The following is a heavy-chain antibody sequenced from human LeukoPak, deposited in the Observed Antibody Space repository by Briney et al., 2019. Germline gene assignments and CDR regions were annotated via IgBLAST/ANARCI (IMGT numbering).Heavy chain of an antibody. CDR1: GGPFSGYY. CDR2: INHSGST. Sequence: SETLSLTCAVYGGPFSGYYWSWIRQPPGKGLEWIGEINHSGSTNYNPSLKSRVTISVDTSKNQFSLKLSSVTAADTAVYYCARGGKHNGYSGYDFLDYWGQGTLVTVSS. CDR3: ARGGKHNGYSGYDFLDY. V-gene: IGHV4-34*01. J-gene: IGHJ4*02. D-gene: IGHD5-12*01.